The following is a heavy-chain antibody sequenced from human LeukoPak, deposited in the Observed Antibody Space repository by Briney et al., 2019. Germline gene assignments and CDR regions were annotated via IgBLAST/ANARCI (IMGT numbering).Heavy chain of an antibody. Sequence: PGGSLRLSCAASGFTVSSNYMSWVRQAPGKGLEWVSVIYSGGSTYYADSVKGRFTISRDNSKNTLYLQMNSLRAEDTAVYYCAKAMFNYYGSGSYYNGDDYWGQGTLVTVSS. CDR2: IYSGGST. J-gene: IGHJ4*02. D-gene: IGHD3-10*01. CDR1: GFTVSSNY. V-gene: IGHV3-53*01. CDR3: AKAMFNYYGSGSYYNGDDY.